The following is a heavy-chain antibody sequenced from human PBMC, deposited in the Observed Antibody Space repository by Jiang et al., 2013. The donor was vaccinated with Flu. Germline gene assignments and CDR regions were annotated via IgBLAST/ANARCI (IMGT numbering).Heavy chain of an antibody. D-gene: IGHD1-26*01. CDR2: IDPSDSYT. CDR3: GRPSVGSKSDY. CDR1: GYNFSDSW. Sequence: PGESLRISVRVFGYNFSDSWISWVRQMPGKAGVDGRIDPSDSYTDYSPSFQGHVTISADKSINTAYLQWRSLKASDTAMYYCGRPSVGSKSDYWGQGTLVTVSS. J-gene: IGHJ4*02. V-gene: IGHV5-10-1*01.